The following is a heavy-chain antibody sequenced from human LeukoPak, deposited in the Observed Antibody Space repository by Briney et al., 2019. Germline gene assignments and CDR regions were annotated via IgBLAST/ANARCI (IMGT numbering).Heavy chain of an antibody. Sequence: ASVKVSCKSSGYTFTIYGISWVRQAPGQGLGWMGLISAYNGDTNYAQKLQGRATMTTDTSTSTAYMELRSLGSDDTAVYYCARAQYQHAALYVLRYFDWLEEVGAFDIWGQGTMVTVSS. CDR2: ISAYNGDT. J-gene: IGHJ3*02. CDR1: GYTFTIYG. D-gene: IGHD3-9*01. V-gene: IGHV1-18*01. CDR3: ARAQYQHAALYVLRYFDWLEEVGAFDI.